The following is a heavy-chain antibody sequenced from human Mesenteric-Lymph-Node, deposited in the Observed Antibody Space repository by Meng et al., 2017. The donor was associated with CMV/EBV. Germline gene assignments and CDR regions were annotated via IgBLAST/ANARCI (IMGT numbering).Heavy chain of an antibody. Sequence: GESLKISCAASGFTFSSYAMSWVRQAPGKGLEWVAVISYDGSNKFHADSVKGRFTISRDNSKNTVYMQMNSLRAEDTAVYYCAGDEDRSGWYGPVGYWGQGTQVTVSS. J-gene: IGHJ4*02. CDR2: ISYDGSNK. D-gene: IGHD6-19*01. CDR3: AGDEDRSGWYGPVGY. V-gene: IGHV3-30*04. CDR1: GFTFSSYA.